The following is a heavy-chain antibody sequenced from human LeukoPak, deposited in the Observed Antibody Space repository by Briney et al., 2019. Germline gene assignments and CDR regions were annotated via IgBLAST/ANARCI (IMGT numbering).Heavy chain of an antibody. D-gene: IGHD1-26*01. J-gene: IGHJ4*02. CDR3: ARAQGGTYGDFFDY. CDR1: GFTFSSYG. CDR2: ISYDGSNK. Sequence: GGSLRLSCAASGFTFSSYGMHWVRQAPGKGLEWVAVISYDGSNKYYADSVKGRFTISRDNPKDTLYLQMNSLRAEDTAVYYCARAQGGTYGDFFDYWGQGTLVTVSS. V-gene: IGHV3-30*03.